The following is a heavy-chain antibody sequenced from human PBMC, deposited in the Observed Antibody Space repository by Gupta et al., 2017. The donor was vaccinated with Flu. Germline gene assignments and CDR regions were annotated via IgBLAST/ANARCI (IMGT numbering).Heavy chain of an antibody. CDR2: ISSNGLDT. J-gene: IGHJ4*02. Sequence: AMHWVRQTPGKGLEYVSAISSNGLDTYYADSVKGRFTISRDNSRNTLYLQMGSLRPDDKAVYYCAREGRFCSGTSCYLFDYWGQGSLVTVSS. D-gene: IGHD2-2*01. V-gene: IGHV3-64*02. CDR3: AREGRFCSGTSCYLFDY. CDR1: A.